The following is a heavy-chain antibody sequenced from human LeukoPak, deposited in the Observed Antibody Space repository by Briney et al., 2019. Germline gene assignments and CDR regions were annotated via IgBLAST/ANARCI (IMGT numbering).Heavy chain of an antibody. CDR2: INTNTGNP. CDR1: GYTFTSYA. CDR3: VRDRERDGYNPSDY. Sequence: ASVKVSCKASGYTFTSYAMNWVRQAPGQGLEWMGWINTNTGNPTYARGFTGRFVFSLDTSVSTAYLQISSLKAEDTAVYYCVRDRERDGYNPSDYWGQGTLVTVSS. D-gene: IGHD5-24*01. V-gene: IGHV7-4-1*02. J-gene: IGHJ4*02.